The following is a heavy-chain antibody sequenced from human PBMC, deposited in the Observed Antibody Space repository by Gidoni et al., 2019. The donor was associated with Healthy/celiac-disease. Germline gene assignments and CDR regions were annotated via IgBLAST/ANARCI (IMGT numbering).Heavy chain of an antibody. D-gene: IGHD6-19*01. V-gene: IGHV4-31*03. Sequence: QVQLQESGPGLVTPSQTLSLTCTVSGGSISSGGYYWSWIRQHPGKGLEWIGYIDYSGSTYYNPSLKRRVTISVDTSKNQFSLKLSSVTAADTAVYYCARWVVAVAGGFDYWGQGTLVTVSS. CDR1: GGSISSGGYY. CDR3: ARWVVAVAGGFDY. CDR2: IDYSGST. J-gene: IGHJ4*02.